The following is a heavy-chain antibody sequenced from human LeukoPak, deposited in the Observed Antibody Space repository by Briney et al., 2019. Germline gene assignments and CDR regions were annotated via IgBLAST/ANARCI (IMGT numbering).Heavy chain of an antibody. J-gene: IGHJ3*02. V-gene: IGHV1-69*13. D-gene: IGHD2-15*01. CDR1: GGTFSSYA. CDR3: AREKRAANDAFDI. Sequence: SVKVSCKASGGTFSSYAISWVRQAPGQGLEWMGGIIPIFGTANYAQKFQGRVTITADESTSTAYMELSSLRSEDTAVYYCAREKRAANDAFDIWGQGTMVTVSS. CDR2: IIPIFGTA.